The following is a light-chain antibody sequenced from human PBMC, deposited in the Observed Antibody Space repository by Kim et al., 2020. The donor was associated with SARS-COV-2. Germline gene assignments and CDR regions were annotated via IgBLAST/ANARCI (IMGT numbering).Light chain of an antibody. CDR1: VSVSTN. CDR3: QQYNNWPRT. Sequence: VSPGERAPLTRGATVSVSTNIAWYQQKPGHAPRRLIYRASTRATGVPARFSGSVSGTEFTLTISGLQSEDFAVYYCQQYNNWPRTFGEGTKVYIK. CDR2: RAS. J-gene: IGKJ1*01. V-gene: IGKV3-15*01.